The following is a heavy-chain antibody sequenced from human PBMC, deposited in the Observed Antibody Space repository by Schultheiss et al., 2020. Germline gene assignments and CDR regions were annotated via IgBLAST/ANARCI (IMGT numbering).Heavy chain of an antibody. J-gene: IGHJ4*02. Sequence: LSLTCVVSGYSISSGYYWGWIRQPPGKALEWLALIDWDDDKYYSTSLKTRLTISKDTSKNQVVLTMTNMDPVDTATYYCARMSRSGYRYFDYWGQGTLVTVSS. D-gene: IGHD3-3*01. CDR1: GYSISSGYYW. CDR3: ARMSRSGYRYFDY. V-gene: IGHV2-70*18. CDR2: IDWDDDK.